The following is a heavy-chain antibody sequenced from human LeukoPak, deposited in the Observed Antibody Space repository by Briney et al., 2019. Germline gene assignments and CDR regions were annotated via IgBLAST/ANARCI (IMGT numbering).Heavy chain of an antibody. D-gene: IGHD3-22*01. J-gene: IGHJ4*02. CDR2: IYYSGST. CDR3: ARARQYYYDSSGYYLHSYYFDY. Sequence: PSETLSLTCTVSGGSISSGGYYWSWIRQHPGKGLEWIGYIYYSGSTYYNPSLKSRVTISVDTSKNQSSLKLSSVTAADTAVYYCARARQYYYDSSGYYLHSYYFDYWGQGTLVTVSS. V-gene: IGHV4-31*03. CDR1: GGSISSGGYY.